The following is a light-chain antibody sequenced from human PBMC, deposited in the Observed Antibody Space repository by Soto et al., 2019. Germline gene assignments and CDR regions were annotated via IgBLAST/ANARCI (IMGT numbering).Light chain of an antibody. CDR1: QDISNY. Sequence: DIQMTQSPSSLSASVGDRVTITCQASQDISNYLNWYQQKPGKAPKLLIYDASNLETGVLSRFSGSGSETDFTFTISSLQLEDIVTYYCQQYDNLPLTFGGGTKGDI. J-gene: IGKJ4*01. CDR3: QQYDNLPLT. V-gene: IGKV1-33*01. CDR2: DAS.